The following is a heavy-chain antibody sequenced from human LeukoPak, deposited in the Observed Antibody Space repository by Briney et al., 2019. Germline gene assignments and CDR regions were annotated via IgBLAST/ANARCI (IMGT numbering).Heavy chain of an antibody. J-gene: IGHJ4*02. V-gene: IGHV3-64*01. D-gene: IGHD6-19*01. CDR1: GFTFSSYA. CDR3: ARSAYSSGVD. CDR2: ISSNGGST. Sequence: GGSLRLSCAASGFTFSSYAMHWVRQAPGKGLEYVSAISSNGGSTYYANSVKGRFTISRDNSKNTLYLQMGSLRAEDMPVYYCARSAYSSGVDWGQGTLVTVSS.